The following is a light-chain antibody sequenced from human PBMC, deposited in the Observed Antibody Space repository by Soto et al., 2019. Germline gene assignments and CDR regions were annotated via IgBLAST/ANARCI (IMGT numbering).Light chain of an antibody. CDR2: DAS. Sequence: EIVLTQSPATLSLSPGERATLYCRASQSLSSYLAWYQHKPGQAPRLLIYDASNRATGIPARFSGSGSGTDFTLTISSLEPEDFAVYYCQQRSNWPITFGQGTRLEIK. CDR3: QQRSNWPIT. V-gene: IGKV3-11*01. J-gene: IGKJ5*01. CDR1: QSLSSY.